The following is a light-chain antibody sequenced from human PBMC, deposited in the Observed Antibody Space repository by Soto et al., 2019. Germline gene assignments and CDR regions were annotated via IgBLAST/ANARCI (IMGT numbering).Light chain of an antibody. CDR3: QHCQPYGDSHPLT. CDR1: QSVSYY. Sequence: EILFTQSPGTLSLSPGERATLSCRASQSVSYYLAWYQQKPGQAPRLLIYDASSRATGVQDRFSGSGSGTDFTLTISRMEPDDFAVYYCQHCQPYGDSHPLTFGGGTKVDIK. J-gene: IGKJ4*01. CDR2: DAS. V-gene: IGKV3-20*01.